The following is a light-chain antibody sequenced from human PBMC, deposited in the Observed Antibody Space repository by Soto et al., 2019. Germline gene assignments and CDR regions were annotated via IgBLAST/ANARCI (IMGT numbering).Light chain of an antibody. V-gene: IGKV1-39*01. CDR3: QQYDNLLT. CDR1: QTISGY. Sequence: DIQMTQSPSSLSASVGDRVTITCRASQTISGYLNWYQQKPGKAPELLIYAASYLGNGVPSRFSGSGSGTYFTLTISSLQPEDLATYYCQQYDNLLTFGGGTKVDIK. J-gene: IGKJ4*01. CDR2: AAS.